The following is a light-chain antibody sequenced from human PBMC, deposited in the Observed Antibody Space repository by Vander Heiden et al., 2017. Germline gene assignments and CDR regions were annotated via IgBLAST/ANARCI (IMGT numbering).Light chain of an antibody. Sequence: IVMTQLPATLSVSPGERATLSCRASQSVSSNLAWYQQKPGQAPRLLIYGASTRATGIPARFSGSASGTEFTLTISSLQSEDFAVYCCQQYNNWPPYTFGQGTKLELK. V-gene: IGKV3-15*01. CDR1: QSVSSN. J-gene: IGKJ2*01. CDR2: GAS. CDR3: QQYNNWPPYT.